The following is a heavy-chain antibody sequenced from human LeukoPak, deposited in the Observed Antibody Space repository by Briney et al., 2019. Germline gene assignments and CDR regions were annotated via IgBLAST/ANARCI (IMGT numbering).Heavy chain of an antibody. D-gene: IGHD1-26*01. CDR2: ISYDGSNK. CDR1: GFTFSSYS. J-gene: IGHJ3*02. CDR3: ATPVYSGSVLDAFDI. Sequence: HPGGSLRLSCAASGFTFSSYSMNWVRQAPGKGLEWVAVISYDGSNKYYADSVKGRFTISRDNSKNTLYLQMNSLRAEDTAVYYCATPVYSGSVLDAFDIWGQGTMVTVSS. V-gene: IGHV3-30*03.